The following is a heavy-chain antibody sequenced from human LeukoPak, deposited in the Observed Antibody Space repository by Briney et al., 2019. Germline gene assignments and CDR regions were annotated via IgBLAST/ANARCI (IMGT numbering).Heavy chain of an antibody. Sequence: SETLSLTCAVYGGSFSGYYWSWIRQPPGKGLEWIGEINHSGSTNYNPSLKSRVTISVDTSKSQFSLKLSSVTAADTAVYYCARGAPPSITISGVVPVNFDYWGQGTLVTVSS. J-gene: IGHJ4*02. CDR3: ARGAPPSITISGVVPVNFDY. CDR1: GGSFSGYY. D-gene: IGHD3-3*01. V-gene: IGHV4-34*01. CDR2: INHSGST.